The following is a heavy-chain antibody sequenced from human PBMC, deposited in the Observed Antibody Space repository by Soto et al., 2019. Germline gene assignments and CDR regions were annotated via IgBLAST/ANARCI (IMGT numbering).Heavy chain of an antibody. D-gene: IGHD3-3*01. CDR3: ALDTSANYYYGMDV. CDR2: INHSGST. CDR1: GGSFSGYY. Sequence: PSETLSLTCAVYGGSFSGYYWSWIRQPPGKGLEWIGEINHSGSTNYNPSLKSRVTISVDTSKNQFSLKLSSVTAADTAVYYCALDTSANYYYGMDVWGQGTTVTVS. V-gene: IGHV4-34*01. J-gene: IGHJ6*02.